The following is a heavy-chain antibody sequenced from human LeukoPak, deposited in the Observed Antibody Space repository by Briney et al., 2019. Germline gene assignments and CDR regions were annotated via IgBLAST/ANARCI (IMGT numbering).Heavy chain of an antibody. J-gene: IGHJ4*02. CDR3: ARRDCSNGICLDY. CDR2: ISSSVSHT. CDR1: GFTFSSFS. Sequence: GGSLRLSCAASGFTFSSFSMDWVRQAPGKGLEWVSSISSSVSHTSYADSVKGRFTVSRDNAKNSLYLQMNSLRAEDTAVYYCARRDCSNGICLDYWGQGALVTVSS. D-gene: IGHD2-8*01. V-gene: IGHV3-21*01.